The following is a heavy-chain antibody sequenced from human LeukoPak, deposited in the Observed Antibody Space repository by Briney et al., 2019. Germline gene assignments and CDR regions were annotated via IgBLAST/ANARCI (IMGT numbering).Heavy chain of an antibody. CDR1: GYTFTSYG. Sequence: GASVKVSCKASGYTFTSYGISWVRRAPGQGLEWMGWISAYNGNTNYAQKLQGRVTMTTDTSTSTAYMELRSLRSDDTAVYYCARDPGAAAARHFDYWGQGTLVTVSS. CDR2: ISAYNGNT. D-gene: IGHD6-13*01. V-gene: IGHV1-18*04. J-gene: IGHJ4*02. CDR3: ARDPGAAAARHFDY.